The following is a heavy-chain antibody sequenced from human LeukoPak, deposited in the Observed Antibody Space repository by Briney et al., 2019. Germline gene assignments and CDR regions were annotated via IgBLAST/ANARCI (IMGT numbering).Heavy chain of an antibody. Sequence: GASVKVSCKASGYTFTSYDINWVRQATGQGLEWMGWMNPNSGNTGYAQKFQGRVTMTRNTSISTAYMELSSLRSEDTAVYYCARAPLLWFGESGTTARQRKYYWGQGTLVTVSS. CDR1: GYTFTSYD. J-gene: IGHJ4*02. CDR3: ARAPLLWFGESGTTARQRKYY. D-gene: IGHD3-10*01. V-gene: IGHV1-8*01. CDR2: MNPNSGNT.